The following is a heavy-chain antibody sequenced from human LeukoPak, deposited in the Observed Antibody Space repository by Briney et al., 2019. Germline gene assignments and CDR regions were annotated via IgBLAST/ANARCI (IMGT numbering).Heavy chain of an antibody. V-gene: IGHV3-20*04. D-gene: IGHD3-3*02. Sequence: RAGRSLRLSCATSGFTFVDYGLSWVRRAPGKGLEWLCAINYNGAITDYADSVKGRFTISRDNAKNSLYLRMDSLRAEDTALYYCARDRLGPSFSVSHFDLWGQGTLVTVSS. CDR1: GFTFVDYG. J-gene: IGHJ4*02. CDR2: INYNGAIT. CDR3: ARDRLGPSFSVSHFDL.